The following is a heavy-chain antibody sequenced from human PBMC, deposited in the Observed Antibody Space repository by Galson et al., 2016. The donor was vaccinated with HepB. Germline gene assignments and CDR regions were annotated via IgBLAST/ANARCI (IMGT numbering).Heavy chain of an antibody. Sequence: SLRLSCAASGFSLSSYSMNWVRQAPGKGLEWVSSVSGTSSYVYYADSMKGRFTISSDNAKNSLYLQMNSLRGEDTAVYYCARVGLGDGSNHGFYFWGQGTLVTVAS. J-gene: IGHJ4*02. CDR1: GFSLSSYS. V-gene: IGHV3-21*01. D-gene: IGHD5-24*01. CDR2: VSGTSSYV. CDR3: ARVGLGDGSNHGFYF.